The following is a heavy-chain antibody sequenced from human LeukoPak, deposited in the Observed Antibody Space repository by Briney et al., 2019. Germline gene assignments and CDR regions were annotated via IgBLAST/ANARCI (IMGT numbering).Heavy chain of an antibody. J-gene: IGHJ3*02. V-gene: IGHV3-66*04. D-gene: IGHD4-17*01. Sequence: PGGSLRLSCAASGFTVSSNYMSWVRQAPGKGLEWVSVIYSGGSTYYADSVKGRFTISRDNSKNTLYLQMNSLRAEDTAVYYCARLDYGDYDGAFDIWGQGTMVTVSS. CDR2: IYSGGST. CDR1: GFTVSSNY. CDR3: ARLDYGDYDGAFDI.